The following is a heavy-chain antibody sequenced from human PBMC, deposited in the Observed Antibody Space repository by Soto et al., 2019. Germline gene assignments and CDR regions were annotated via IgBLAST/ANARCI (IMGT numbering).Heavy chain of an antibody. CDR1: GFTFDDYA. D-gene: IGHD3-10*01. J-gene: IGHJ4*02. Sequence: GGSLRLSCAASGFTFDDYAMHWVRQAPGKGLEWVSGISWNSGSIGYADSVKGRFTISRDNAKNSLYLQMNSLRAEDTALYYCAKARSLLPRTVSYDYWGQGTLVTVSS. V-gene: IGHV3-9*01. CDR2: ISWNSGSI. CDR3: AKARSLLPRTVSYDY.